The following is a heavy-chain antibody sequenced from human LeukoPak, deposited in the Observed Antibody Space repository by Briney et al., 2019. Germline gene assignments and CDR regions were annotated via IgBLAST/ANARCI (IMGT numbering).Heavy chain of an antibody. J-gene: IGHJ6*02. V-gene: IGHV4-34*01. CDR1: GGSISTYY. Sequence: KPSETLSLTCTVSGGSISTYYWSWIRQPPGKGLEWIGEINPSGSTNYNPSLKSRVTISVDTSKNQFSLKLSSVTAADTAVYYCARHIWFLEWLRGGGDYYGMDVWGQGTTVTVSS. CDR3: ARHIWFLEWLRGGGDYYGMDV. D-gene: IGHD3-3*01. CDR2: INPSGST.